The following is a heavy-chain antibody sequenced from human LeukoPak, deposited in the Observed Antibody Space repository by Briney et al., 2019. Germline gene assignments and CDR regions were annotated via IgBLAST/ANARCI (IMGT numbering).Heavy chain of an antibody. CDR1: GFAFRFYA. Sequence: GGSLRLSCAASGFAFRFYAMSWLRQPPGKGLEWVSTINSNSCTTSYAAYVRGRFTISRDNSKNTLYLQVNTLRADDTATYYCAKPISGGLAVTADWFHPWGQGTLVVVSS. V-gene: IGHV3-23*01. J-gene: IGHJ5*01. CDR3: AKPISGGLAVTADWFHP. D-gene: IGHD6-19*01. CDR2: INSNSCTT.